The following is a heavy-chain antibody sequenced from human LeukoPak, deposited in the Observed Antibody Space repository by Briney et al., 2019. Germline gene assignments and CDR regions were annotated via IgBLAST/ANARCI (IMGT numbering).Heavy chain of an antibody. CDR2: TIPIFGTA. Sequence: GSSVKVSCTASGGTFSSYAISWVRQAPGQGLEWMGGTIPIFGTANYAQKFQGRVTITADESTSTAYMELSSLRSEDTAVYYCARDLRIVGATQDAFDIWGQGTMVTVSS. J-gene: IGHJ3*02. V-gene: IGHV1-69*01. D-gene: IGHD1-26*01. CDR1: GGTFSSYA. CDR3: ARDLRIVGATQDAFDI.